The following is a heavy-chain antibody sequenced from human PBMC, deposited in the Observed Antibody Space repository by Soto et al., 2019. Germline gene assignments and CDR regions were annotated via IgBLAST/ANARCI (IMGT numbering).Heavy chain of an antibody. Sequence: EVQLVESGGVSVQPGGSLRLSCAASGFSLSNYWMHWVRQAPGKGLVWVSRINIDGSTTTYADSVKGRFTISRDNAKNTLYLQMNSLRDEDTAVYYCVRIGRGDGYTFGYWGQGTLVTVSS. J-gene: IGHJ4*02. D-gene: IGHD5-12*01. CDR3: VRIGRGDGYTFGY. V-gene: IGHV3-74*01. CDR1: GFSLSNYW. CDR2: INIDGSTT.